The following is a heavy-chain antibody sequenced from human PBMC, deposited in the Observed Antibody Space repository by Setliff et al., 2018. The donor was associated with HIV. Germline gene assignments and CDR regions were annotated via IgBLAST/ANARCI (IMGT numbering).Heavy chain of an antibody. V-gene: IGHV1-18*01. CDR2: ISAYNGNT. D-gene: IGHD6-13*01. CDR1: GYTFTSYG. Sequence: GASVKVSCKASGYTFTSYGISWVRQAPGQGLEWMGWISAYNGNTYYAQKLQGRVTMTTDTSTSTAYMELRSLRSDDTAVYYCARLVAAAGKTGWFDPWGLGTLVTVSS. CDR3: ARLVAAAGKTGWFDP. J-gene: IGHJ5*02.